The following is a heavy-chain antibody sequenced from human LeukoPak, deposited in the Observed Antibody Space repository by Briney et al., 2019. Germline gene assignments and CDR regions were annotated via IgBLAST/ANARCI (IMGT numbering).Heavy chain of an antibody. J-gene: IGHJ4*02. CDR3: ARETYSSGWYYFDY. Sequence: GGSLRLSCAASGFTFSSYWMSWVRQAPGKGLEWVANIKQDGSEKYYVDSVKGRFTISRDNAKNSLYLQMNSLRGEDTAVYYCARETYSSGWYYFDYWGPGTLVTVSS. CDR1: GFTFSSYW. V-gene: IGHV3-7*01. CDR2: IKQDGSEK. D-gene: IGHD6-19*01.